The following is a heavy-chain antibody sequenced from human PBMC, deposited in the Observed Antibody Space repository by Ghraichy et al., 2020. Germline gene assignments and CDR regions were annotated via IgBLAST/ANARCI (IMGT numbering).Heavy chain of an antibody. Sequence: SGPTLVKPTQTLTLTCTFSGFSLSTSGVAVDWIRQPPRKALEWLALIYWDDDKRYSPSLKNRLTITKDTYKNQVVFTMTNMNPVDTATYYSAHTGTVAGGRYFLDYWGQGTLVTVSS. CDR3: AHTGTVAGGRYFLDY. CDR1: GFSLSTSGVA. V-gene: IGHV2-5*02. D-gene: IGHD3-9*01. CDR2: IYWDDDK. J-gene: IGHJ4*02.